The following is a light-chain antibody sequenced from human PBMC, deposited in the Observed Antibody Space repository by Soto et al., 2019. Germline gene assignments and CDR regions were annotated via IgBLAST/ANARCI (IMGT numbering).Light chain of an antibody. CDR2: DAS. V-gene: IGKV3-11*01. Sequence: EIVLTHSPYTLSLSPGEGATIYCMDSHDVSVSLVWYRQRPGQSPRLLIHDASNRATGISARFSGSGSGTDFTLTIGSLEPEESALYYCKQRASWPYTSGQGTKVDIK. J-gene: IGKJ2*01. CDR1: HDVSVS. CDR3: KQRASWPYT.